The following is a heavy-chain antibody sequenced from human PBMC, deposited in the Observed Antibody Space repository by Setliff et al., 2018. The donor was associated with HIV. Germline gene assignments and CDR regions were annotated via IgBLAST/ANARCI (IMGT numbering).Heavy chain of an antibody. D-gene: IGHD6-13*01. V-gene: IGHV4-38-2*01. CDR1: GFSISSGYY. CDR2: IYHSGST. Sequence: PSETLSLTCAVSGFSISSGYYWGWRRQPPGKGLEWLGTIYHSGSTYYSQSLMSRVTISVDTSKNQISLKLNSVTAADTAVYYCARYGGRTGYSSSSDQWGQGTQVTVSS. CDR3: ARYGGRTGYSSSSDQ. J-gene: IGHJ4*02.